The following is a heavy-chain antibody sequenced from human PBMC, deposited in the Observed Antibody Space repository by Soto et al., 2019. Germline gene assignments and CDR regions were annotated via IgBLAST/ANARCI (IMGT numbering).Heavy chain of an antibody. D-gene: IGHD6-6*01. J-gene: IGHJ5*02. CDR3: ARRRYSSSRGNWFDP. Sequence: PSETLSLTCAVYGGSFGGYYWSWIRQPPGKGLEWIGEINHSGSTNYNPSLKSRVTISVDTSKNQFSLKLSSVTAADTAVYYCARRRYSSSRGNWFDPWGQGTLVTVSS. V-gene: IGHV4-34*01. CDR2: INHSGST. CDR1: GGSFGGYY.